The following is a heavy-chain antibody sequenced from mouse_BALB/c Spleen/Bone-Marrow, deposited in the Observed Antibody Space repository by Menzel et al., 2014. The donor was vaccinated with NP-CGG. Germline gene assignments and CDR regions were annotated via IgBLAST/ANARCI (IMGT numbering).Heavy chain of an antibody. D-gene: IGHD2-4*01. V-gene: IGHV14-3*02. J-gene: IGHJ1*01. CDR1: GFNIKDTY. CDR3: ATMITDWYFDV. Sequence: VQLKQSGAELVKPGASVKLSCTASGFNIKDTYMHWVKQRPEQGLEWIGRIDPANGNTKYDPKFQGKATITADTSSNTAYLQLGSLTSEDTAVYYCATMITDWYFDVWGAGTTVTVSS. CDR2: IDPANGNT.